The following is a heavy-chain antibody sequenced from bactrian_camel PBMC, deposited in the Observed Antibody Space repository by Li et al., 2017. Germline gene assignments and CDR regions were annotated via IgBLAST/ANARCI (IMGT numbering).Heavy chain of an antibody. D-gene: IGHD4*01. CDR1: GHTDSIDSLIT. CDR3: ASLSAVASTSMKSH. CDR2: IDRDGTT. Sequence: VESGGDSVQAGGTLRLSCVASGHTDSIDSLITMGWLRQAPGKEREGVAVIDRDGTTAYADSVKGRFTISKDKDHVKNTLYLHMNSLKYKDTAVYYCASLSAVASTSMKSHWGQGTQVTVS. V-gene: IGHV3S53*01. J-gene: IGHJ4*01.